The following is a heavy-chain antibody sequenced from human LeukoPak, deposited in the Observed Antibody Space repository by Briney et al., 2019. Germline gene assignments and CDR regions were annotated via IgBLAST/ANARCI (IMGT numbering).Heavy chain of an antibody. CDR3: ARGPIHVDTAMVRDYYYGMDV. V-gene: IGHV4-59*01. J-gene: IGHJ6*04. Sequence: SETLSLTCTVSGGFISSYYWRWIRQPAGDGREWIGSVFYSGSTNYNPSLKSQVTISVDTSKHQFSLKLSSVTAADTAVYYCARGPIHVDTAMVRDYYYGMDVWGKGTTVTVSS. CDR1: GGFISSYY. D-gene: IGHD5-18*01. CDR2: VFYSGST.